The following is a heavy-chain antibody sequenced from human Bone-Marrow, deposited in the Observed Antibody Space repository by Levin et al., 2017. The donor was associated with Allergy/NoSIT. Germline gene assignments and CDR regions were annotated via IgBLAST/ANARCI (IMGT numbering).Heavy chain of an antibody. CDR1: GASITSHF. D-gene: IGHD1-26*01. CDR3: ARDRPGSYFTFDI. Sequence: KSSETLSLTCTISGASITSHFWSWIRQPPGKGLEWIGYISKSGSTNYNPSLKSRVTISTDTSKNQLSLRMKSVTAADTAVYYCARDRPGSYFTFDIWGQGTVVPVSS. CDR2: ISKSGST. V-gene: IGHV4-59*11. J-gene: IGHJ3*02.